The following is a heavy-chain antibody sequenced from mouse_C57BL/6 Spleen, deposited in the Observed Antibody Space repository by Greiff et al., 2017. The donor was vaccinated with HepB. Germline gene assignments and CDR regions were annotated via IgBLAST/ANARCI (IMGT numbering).Heavy chain of an antibody. CDR1: GYTFTSYW. J-gene: IGHJ1*03. D-gene: IGHD1-1*01. CDR2: IDPSDSYT. V-gene: IGHV1-59*01. CDR3: ARYYGSSYRYFDV. Sequence: VQLQQPGAELVRPGTSVKLSCKASGYTFTSYWMHWVKQRPGQGLEWIGVIDPSDSYTNYNQKFKGKATLTVDTSSSTAYMQLSSLTSEDSAVYYCARYYGSSYRYFDVWGTGTTVTVSS.